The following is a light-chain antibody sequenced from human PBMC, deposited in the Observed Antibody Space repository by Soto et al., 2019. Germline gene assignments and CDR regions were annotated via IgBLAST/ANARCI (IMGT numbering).Light chain of an antibody. CDR2: NDT. V-gene: IGLV1-47*02. Sequence: QSVLTQPPSASGTPGQRITISCSGDNSNIGRNFVFWYQHLPGTAPKLLIYNDTQRPSGVPDRFSGSRSGTSASLAISGLQSGDEADYYCGTWDDSLSGWLFARGTKLTVL. CDR1: NSNIGRNF. CDR3: GTWDDSLSGWL. J-gene: IGLJ3*02.